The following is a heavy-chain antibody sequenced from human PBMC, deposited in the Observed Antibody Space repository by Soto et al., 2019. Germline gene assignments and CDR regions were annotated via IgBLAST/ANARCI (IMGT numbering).Heavy chain of an antibody. CDR1: GGTFSSYA. V-gene: IGHV1-69*01. J-gene: IGHJ5*02. CDR3: ERIREVAYPYNWFDP. D-gene: IGHD5-12*01. CDR2: IIPIFGTA. Sequence: QVQLVQSGAEVKKPGSSVKVSCKASGGTFSSYAISWVRQAPGQGLEWMGGIIPIFGTANYAQKFQGRVTITADESTTTAHMELSSRRSEDTAVYYCERIREVAYPYNWFDPWGQGTLVTVSS.